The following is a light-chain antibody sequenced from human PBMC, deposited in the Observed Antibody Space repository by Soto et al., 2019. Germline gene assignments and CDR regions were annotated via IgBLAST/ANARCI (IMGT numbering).Light chain of an antibody. J-gene: IGLJ2*01. CDR1: SSDVGSYNL. Sequence: QSALTQPASVSGSPGQSITISCTGTSSDVGSYNLVSWYQQHPGKAPKLMIYEGSKRPSGVSNRFSGSKSGNTASLTISGLQAEDEGDYYCFSYAGSSTHVVFGGGTKLTVL. CDR2: EGS. CDR3: FSYAGSSTHVV. V-gene: IGLV2-23*01.